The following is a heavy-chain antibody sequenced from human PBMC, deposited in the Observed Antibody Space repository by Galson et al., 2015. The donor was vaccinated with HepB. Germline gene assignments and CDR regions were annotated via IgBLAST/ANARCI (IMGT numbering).Heavy chain of an antibody. Sequence: LSLTCTVSGDSISGGGYYWSWIRQHPGKGLEWIGYIHSSGSTNYNPSLNSRITISVDTSKNQFSLNLSSVTAADTAVYYCARTTVDWTAALAQNFDYWGQGTLVTVSS. V-gene: IGHV4-31*03. CDR2: IHSSGST. D-gene: IGHD3-9*01. CDR1: GDSISGGGYY. J-gene: IGHJ4*02. CDR3: ARTTVDWTAALAQNFDY.